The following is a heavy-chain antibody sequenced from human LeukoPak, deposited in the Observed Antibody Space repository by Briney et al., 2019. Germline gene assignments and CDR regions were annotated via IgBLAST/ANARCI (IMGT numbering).Heavy chain of an antibody. Sequence: GGSLRLSCAASGFTFSGSAIHWVRQTSGKGLEWVGRIRSKANSYATAYAASVKGRFTISRDDSTNTAYLQMNSLKTEDTAVYYCTSSMAFYYYYMDVWGKGTTVTISS. V-gene: IGHV3-73*01. J-gene: IGHJ6*03. D-gene: IGHD2/OR15-2a*01. CDR2: IRSKANSYAT. CDR3: TSSMAFYYYYMDV. CDR1: GFTFSGSA.